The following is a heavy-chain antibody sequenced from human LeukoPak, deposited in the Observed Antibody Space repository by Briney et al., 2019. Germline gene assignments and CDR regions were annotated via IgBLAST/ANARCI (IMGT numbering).Heavy chain of an antibody. Sequence: ASVKVSCKASGFTFTSSAMQWVRQARGQRLEWIGWIVVGSGNTNYAQKFQERVTITRDISTSTAYMELSSLRSEDTAVYYCAAERYCGGDCYSQAFDYWGQGTLVTVSS. CDR2: IVVGSGNT. D-gene: IGHD2-21*02. CDR3: AAERYCGGDCYSQAFDY. CDR1: GFTFTSSA. J-gene: IGHJ4*02. V-gene: IGHV1-58*02.